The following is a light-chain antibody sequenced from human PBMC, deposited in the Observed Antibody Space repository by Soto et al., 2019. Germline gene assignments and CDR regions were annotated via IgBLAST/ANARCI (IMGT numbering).Light chain of an antibody. J-gene: IGKJ4*01. V-gene: IGKV3-20*01. CDR2: GAS. CDR1: QSVSSD. CDR3: QQYGSSPLT. Sequence: EIVMTQSPATLSLSPGERSTLSFMASQSVSSDLAWYHQKPGQAPRLLIYGASGRATGIPDRFSGSGSGTDFTLTISRLEPEDFAVYYCQQYGSSPLTFGGGTKVDI.